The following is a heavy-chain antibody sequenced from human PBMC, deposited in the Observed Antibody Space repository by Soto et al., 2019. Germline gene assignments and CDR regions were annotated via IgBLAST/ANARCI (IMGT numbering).Heavy chain of an antibody. CDR2: ISAYNGNT. CDR3: ASVGSVVVPAALKDYYYYYYGMDV. V-gene: IGHV1-18*01. CDR1: GYTFSSYG. D-gene: IGHD2-2*01. Sequence: GXSVKGSCKAAGYTFSSYGITWVRQAPGQGLEWMGGISAYNGNTNYAQKLQGRVTMTTDTSTSTAYMELRSLRSDDTAVYYCASVGSVVVPAALKDYYYYYYGMDVWGQGTTVTVSS. J-gene: IGHJ6*02.